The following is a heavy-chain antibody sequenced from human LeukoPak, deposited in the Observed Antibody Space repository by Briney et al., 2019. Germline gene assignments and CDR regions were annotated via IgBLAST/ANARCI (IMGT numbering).Heavy chain of an antibody. Sequence: PGGSLRLSCAASGFSFSSYGMDWVRQAPGKGLEWVAFIRYDGNNKDYADSVKGRFTISRDNSKSTLYLQMNSLRVDDTAVYYCAKGYGDLVAFDIWGQGTMVTVSS. J-gene: IGHJ3*02. D-gene: IGHD4/OR15-4a*01. V-gene: IGHV3-30*02. CDR2: IRYDGNNK. CDR3: AKGYGDLVAFDI. CDR1: GFSFSSYG.